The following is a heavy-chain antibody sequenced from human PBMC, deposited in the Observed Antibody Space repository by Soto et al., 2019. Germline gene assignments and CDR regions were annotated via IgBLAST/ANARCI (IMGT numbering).Heavy chain of an antibody. Sequence: ASVKVSCKASGYTLTSYGISWVRQAPGQGLEWMGWISAYNGNTNYAQKLQGRVTMTTDTSTSTAYMELRSLRSDDTAVYYCARGEYYYDSSGYPDYWGQGTLVTVSS. CDR1: GYTLTSYG. CDR2: ISAYNGNT. J-gene: IGHJ4*02. D-gene: IGHD3-22*01. V-gene: IGHV1-18*01. CDR3: ARGEYYYDSSGYPDY.